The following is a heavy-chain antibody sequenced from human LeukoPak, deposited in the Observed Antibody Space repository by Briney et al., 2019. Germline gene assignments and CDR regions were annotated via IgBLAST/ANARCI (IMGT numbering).Heavy chain of an antibody. CDR3: ARDLPYGSGSIMPDY. CDR1: GFTFSSYG. CDR2: IRYDGSNK. J-gene: IGHJ4*02. V-gene: IGHV3-30*02. D-gene: IGHD3-10*01. Sequence: PGGSLRLSCAASGFTFSSYGMHWVRQAPGKGLEWVAFIRYDGSNKYYADSVKGRFTISRDNSKNTLYLQMNSLRAEDTAVYYCARDLPYGSGSIMPDYWGQGTLVTVSS.